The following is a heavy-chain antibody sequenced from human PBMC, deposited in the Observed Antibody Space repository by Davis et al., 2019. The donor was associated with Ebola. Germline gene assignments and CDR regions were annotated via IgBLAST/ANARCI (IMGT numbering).Heavy chain of an antibody. J-gene: IGHJ4*02. CDR1: GFTFSSYS. CDR3: ARDRDPYYDILIGYSPIDY. CDR2: ISSSSSYI. Sequence: GGSLRLSCAASGFTFSSYSMNWVRQAPGKGLEWVSSISSSSSYIYYADSVKGRFTISRDNSKNTLYLQMNSLRAEDTAVYYCARDRDPYYDILIGYSPIDYWGQGTLVTVSS. V-gene: IGHV3-21*04. D-gene: IGHD3-9*01.